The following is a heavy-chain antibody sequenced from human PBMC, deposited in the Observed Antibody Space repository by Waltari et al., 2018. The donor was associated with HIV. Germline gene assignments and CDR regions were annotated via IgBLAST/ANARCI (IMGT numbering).Heavy chain of an antibody. Sequence: QVQLQESGPGLVKPSETLSLTCTVSGGSFSTYYWRWIRQPPGKGLEWMGYIYYNGGTKYNPSLKNRVTMTIDTSKTQFSLELSSVTTADTAIYYCARDFYGSGIGLSRGRRYFDPWG. CDR2: IYYNGGT. D-gene: IGHD3-10*01. CDR1: GGSFSTYY. J-gene: IGHJ2*01. V-gene: IGHV4-59*01. CDR3: ARDFYGSGIGLSRGRRYFDP.